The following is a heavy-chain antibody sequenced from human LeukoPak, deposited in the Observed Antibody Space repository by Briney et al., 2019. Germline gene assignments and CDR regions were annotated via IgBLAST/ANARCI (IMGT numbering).Heavy chain of an antibody. D-gene: IGHD2-2*01. CDR2: ISGSGGST. Sequence: GGSLRLSCAASGFTFSSYAMSWVRQAPGKGLEWVSAISGSGGSTYYADSVKGRFTISRDNSKNTLYLQMNSLRAEDTAVYYCAKDGAYCSSTSCEVGFDYWGQGTLVTVSS. CDR1: GFTFSSYA. J-gene: IGHJ4*02. V-gene: IGHV3-23*01. CDR3: AKDGAYCSSTSCEVGFDY.